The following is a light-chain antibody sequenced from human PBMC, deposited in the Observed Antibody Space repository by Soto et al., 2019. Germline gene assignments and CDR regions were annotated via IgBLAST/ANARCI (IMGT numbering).Light chain of an antibody. V-gene: IGKV1-33*01. Sequence: DIQMTQSPSSLSASEVYRVTIAFQASQNINNYLNWYQQKPGRAPKLLIYDASNLEAGVPSRFRGSGSGTDFTFTISRLQPEDIATYYCQQYENLPTFGQGTRLEI. CDR3: QQYENLPT. J-gene: IGKJ5*01. CDR1: QNINNY. CDR2: DAS.